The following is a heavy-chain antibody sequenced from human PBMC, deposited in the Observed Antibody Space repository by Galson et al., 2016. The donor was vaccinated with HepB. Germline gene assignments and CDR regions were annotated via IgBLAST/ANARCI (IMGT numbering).Heavy chain of an antibody. CDR1: GASLGVSAYP. CDR2: TYYGEDN. J-gene: IGHJ4*02. D-gene: IGHD3-10*01. Sequence: SETLSLTCTVSGASLGVSAYPWAWIRQPAGKGLEWMAHTYYGEDNRYNPSLKGRVTMSIDASTNEMSLTLRSVTAADTAVYYCWNYLVGRGGTGYWGQGTPVTVSS. V-gene: IGHV4-61*08. CDR3: WNYLVGRGGTGY.